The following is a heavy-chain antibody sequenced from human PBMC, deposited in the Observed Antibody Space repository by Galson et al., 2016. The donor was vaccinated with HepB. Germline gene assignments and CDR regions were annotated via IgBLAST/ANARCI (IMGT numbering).Heavy chain of an antibody. CDR1: GLNFRNYW. J-gene: IGHJ3*02. CDR3: AKDSYCVPDI. CDR2: INQDGSDT. D-gene: IGHD2-21*01. V-gene: IGHV3-7*03. Sequence: SLRLSCAASGLNFRNYWMSWVRQAPGKGLEWVANINQDGSDTNYVDSVKGRFTISRDNAKNSLYLQMNSLTTEDTAVYYCAKDSYCVPDIWGQGTLVTVPS.